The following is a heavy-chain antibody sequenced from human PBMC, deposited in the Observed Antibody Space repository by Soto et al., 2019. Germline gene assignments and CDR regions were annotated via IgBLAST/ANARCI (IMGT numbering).Heavy chain of an antibody. Sequence: QVQLVQSGAEVKKPGSSVKVSCKASGGTFNSYALTWVRQAPGHGLEWMGGIIPIFRSTNYAQKLQGRVTITANISTSSAYIELSSLCSDGTAVYYCAKVLPLLYGSGWRSLYWNFDLCGRGTLVTVSS. D-gene: IGHD6-19*01. J-gene: IGHJ2*01. CDR1: GGTFNSYA. CDR3: AKVLPLLYGSGWRSLYWNFDL. CDR2: IIPIFRST. V-gene: IGHV1-69*06.